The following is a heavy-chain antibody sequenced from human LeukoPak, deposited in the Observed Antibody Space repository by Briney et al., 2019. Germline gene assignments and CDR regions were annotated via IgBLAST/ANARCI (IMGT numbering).Heavy chain of an antibody. V-gene: IGHV4-39*07. J-gene: IGHJ3*02. CDR1: GGSISSSSYY. Sequence: PSETLSLTCTVSGGSISSSSYYWGWIRQPPGKGLEWIGSIYYSGSTYYNPSLKSRVTISVDTSKNQFSLKLSSVTAADTAVYYCARGSGGAWDYDILTGRIDAFDIWGQGTMVTVSS. CDR2: IYYSGST. D-gene: IGHD3-9*01. CDR3: ARGSGGAWDYDILTGRIDAFDI.